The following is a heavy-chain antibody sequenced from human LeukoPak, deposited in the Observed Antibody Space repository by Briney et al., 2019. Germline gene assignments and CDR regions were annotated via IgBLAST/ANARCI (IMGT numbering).Heavy chain of an antibody. V-gene: IGHV4-59*01. D-gene: IGHD3-3*01. CDR3: ARGRDFWSGYSFDS. Sequence: SETLSLTCTVSGGSISTYYWSWVRQPPGKGLEWIGYVYYSGSTEYNPAPKSRVTISIDTSKIQFSLKLNSMTAADTAVYYCARGRDFWSGYSFDSWGQGTLVTVSS. CDR2: VYYSGST. CDR1: GGSISTYY. J-gene: IGHJ4*02.